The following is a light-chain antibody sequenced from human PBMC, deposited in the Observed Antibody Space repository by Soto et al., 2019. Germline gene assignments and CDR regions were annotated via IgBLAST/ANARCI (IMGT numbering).Light chain of an antibody. CDR2: GAS. J-gene: IGKJ5*01. CDR1: QSVSGY. V-gene: IGKV3-20*01. Sequence: EIVLTQSPATLSLSPGERATLSCRASQSVSGYLAWYQQKPGQXXXXXXYGASSRATGIPDRFSGSGSGTDFTLTISRLEPEDFAVYYCQQYVSSPRSFGQGTRLEIK. CDR3: QQYVSSPRS.